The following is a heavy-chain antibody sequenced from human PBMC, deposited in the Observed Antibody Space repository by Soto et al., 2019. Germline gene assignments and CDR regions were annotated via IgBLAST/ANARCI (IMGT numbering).Heavy chain of an antibody. CDR3: AREEDPSYSSGPYDAFDI. CDR2: ISAYNGNT. J-gene: IGHJ3*02. CDR1: GYTFTSYG. V-gene: IGHV1-18*04. Sequence: QVQLVQSGAEVKKPGASVKVSCKASGYTFTSYGISWVRQAPGQGLEWMGWISAYNGNTNYAQKLQGRVTMTTDTATSTAYMELRSLRSDDTAVYYCAREEDPSYSSGPYDAFDIWGQGTMVTVSS. D-gene: IGHD6-19*01.